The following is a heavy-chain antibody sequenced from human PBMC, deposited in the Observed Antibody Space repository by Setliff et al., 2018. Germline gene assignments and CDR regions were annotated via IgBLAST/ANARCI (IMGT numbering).Heavy chain of an antibody. J-gene: IGHJ4*02. CDR2: IGHTGSI. D-gene: IGHD2-21*02. V-gene: IGHV4-38-2*02. CDR1: GYSISSGYI. Sequence: PSETLSLTCTVSGYSISSGYIWGWIRQPPGKGLEWVGDIGHTGSINYNPSLKSRLTISRDTSKNQVSLKLNSVTATDTAVYYCARDLGHGGDSDYWGQGIQVTVSS. CDR3: ARDLGHGGDSDY.